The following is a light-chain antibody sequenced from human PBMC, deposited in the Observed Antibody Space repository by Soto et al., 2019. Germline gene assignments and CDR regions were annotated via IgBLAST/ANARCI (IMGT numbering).Light chain of an antibody. CDR1: QSINNR. J-gene: IGKJ1*01. CDR3: LHDYDYPRP. CDR2: GAS. V-gene: IGKV1-5*01. Sequence: IEVTQYTSTLSASIGDRVTITCRASQSINNRLAWYQQMPGKAPNLLIYGASSMESGVPSRFSGRGSGTDFTLTISSLQPEDFAPYYCLHDYDYPRPFGQGTIADIK.